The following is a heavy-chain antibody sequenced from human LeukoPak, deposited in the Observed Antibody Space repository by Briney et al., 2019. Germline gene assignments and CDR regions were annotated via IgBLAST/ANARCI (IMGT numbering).Heavy chain of an antibody. Sequence: PGGSLRLSCAASGFTFSSYALSWVRQAPGKGLEWVSTINYSGGSTYYADSVKGRFTISRDNSKNTLYLQMNSLRAEDTAVYYCANSLTNWFDPWGQGTLVTVSS. CDR3: ANSLTNWFDP. J-gene: IGHJ5*02. CDR2: INYSGGST. CDR1: GFTFSSYA. V-gene: IGHV3-23*01. D-gene: IGHD3-16*01.